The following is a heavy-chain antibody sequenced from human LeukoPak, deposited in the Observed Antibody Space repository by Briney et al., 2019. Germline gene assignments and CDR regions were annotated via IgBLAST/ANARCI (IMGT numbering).Heavy chain of an antibody. Sequence: KPGGSLRLSCAASGFTFSSYSMNWVRQAPGKGLEWVSSISSSSSYIYYADSVKGRFTISRDNAKNSLYLQMNSLRAEDTAVYYCASPVVYYDSISAFDIWGRGTMVTVSS. V-gene: IGHV3-21*01. CDR1: GFTFSSYS. D-gene: IGHD3-22*01. CDR3: ASPVVYYDSISAFDI. J-gene: IGHJ3*02. CDR2: ISSSSSYI.